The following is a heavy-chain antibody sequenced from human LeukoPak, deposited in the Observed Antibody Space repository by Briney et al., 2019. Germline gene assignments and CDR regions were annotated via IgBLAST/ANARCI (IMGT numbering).Heavy chain of an antibody. D-gene: IGHD3-9*01. CDR1: GGSISSSSYY. V-gene: IGHV4-39*01. CDR2: IYYSGST. CDR3: ARGGDYDILTGFFDY. J-gene: IGHJ4*02. Sequence: PSETLSLTCTVSGGSISSSSYYWGWIRQPPGKGLEWIGSIYYSGSTYYNPSLKSRVTISVDTSKNQFSLKLSSVTAADTAVYYCARGGDYDILTGFFDYRGQGTLVTVSS.